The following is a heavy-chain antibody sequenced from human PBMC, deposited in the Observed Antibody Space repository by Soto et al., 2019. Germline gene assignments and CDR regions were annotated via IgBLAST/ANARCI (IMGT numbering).Heavy chain of an antibody. CDR1: GFTFSSYW. CDR3: ATSYCSGGSCYGAFDI. D-gene: IGHD2-15*01. Sequence: GESLKISCAASGFTFSSYWMSWVRQAPGKGLEWVANIKQDGSEKYYVDSVKGRFTISRDNAKNSLYLQMNSLRAEDTAVYYCATSYCSGGSCYGAFDIWGQGTMVTVSS. CDR2: IKQDGSEK. V-gene: IGHV3-7*01. J-gene: IGHJ3*02.